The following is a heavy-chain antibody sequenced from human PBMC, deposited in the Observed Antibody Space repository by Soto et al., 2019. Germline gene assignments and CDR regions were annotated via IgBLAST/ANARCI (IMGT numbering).Heavy chain of an antibody. CDR2: IYYSGRT. D-gene: IGHD1-26*01. V-gene: IGHV4-61*01. CDR3: ARSVVGANLDS. Sequence: QVQLQESGPGLVRPSETLSLTCTVSGGSVSSGTYYWNWIRQPPGKGLEWIGHIYYSGRTNFNPSLKSRVTLSVDTSRNQFSLRLTFVTGADTAVYYCARSVVGANLDSWGQGTLVNVSS. CDR1: GGSVSSGTYY. J-gene: IGHJ4*02.